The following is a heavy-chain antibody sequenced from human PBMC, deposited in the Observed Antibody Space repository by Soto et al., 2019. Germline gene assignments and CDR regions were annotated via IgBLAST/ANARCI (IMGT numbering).Heavy chain of an antibody. D-gene: IGHD3-3*01. CDR2: FDPEDGET. V-gene: IGHV1-24*01. CDR3: ATYPLPPYYDFWSGPANFDY. CDR1: GYTLTELS. Sequence: ASVKVSCKVSGYTLTELSMHWVRQAPGKGLEWMGGFDPEDGETIYAQKFQGRVTMTEDTSTDTAYMELSSLRSEDTAVYYCATYPLPPYYDFWSGPANFDYWGQGTLVTV. J-gene: IGHJ4*02.